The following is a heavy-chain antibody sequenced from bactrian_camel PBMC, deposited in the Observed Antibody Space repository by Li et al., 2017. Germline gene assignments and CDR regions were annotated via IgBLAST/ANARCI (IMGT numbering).Heavy chain of an antibody. J-gene: IGHJ4*01. CDR2: ISSSGIT. Sequence: DVQLVESGGGLVQPGGSLRLSCAAYGFTFSHSGMTWVRQAPGKGLEWISKISSSGITYYSDAVKGRFAISRDNAENTMYLQMASLKPEDTAMYYCLSSLGSDEGYWGQGTQVTVS. CDR1: GFTFSHSG. V-gene: IGHV3S40*01. D-gene: IGHD5*01. CDR3: LSSLGSDEGY.